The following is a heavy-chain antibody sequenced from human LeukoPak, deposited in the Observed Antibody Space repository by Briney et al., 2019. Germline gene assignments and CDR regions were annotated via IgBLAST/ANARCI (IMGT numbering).Heavy chain of an antibody. CDR3: ASTDMVMGYYFDY. CDR1: GDTFSSYA. V-gene: IGHV1-69*05. Sequence: SVKVSCKASGDTFSSYAISWVRQAPGQGLEWMGRIIPIFGTANYAQKFQGRVTITTDESTSTAYMELSSLRSEDTAVYYCASTDMVMGYYFDYWGQGTLVTVSS. CDR2: IIPIFGTA. J-gene: IGHJ4*02. D-gene: IGHD5-12*01.